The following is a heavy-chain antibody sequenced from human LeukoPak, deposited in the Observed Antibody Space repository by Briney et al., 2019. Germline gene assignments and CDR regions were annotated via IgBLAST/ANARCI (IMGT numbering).Heavy chain of an antibody. CDR2: IIPILGIA. CDR1: GGTFSSHA. D-gene: IGHD1-26*01. Sequence: ASVKVSCKASGGTFSSHAISWVRQAPGQGLEWMGRIIPILGIANYAQKFQGRVTITADKSTSTAYMELSSLRSEDTAVYYCARGGIVGAANWFDPWGQGTLVTVSS. CDR3: ARGGIVGAANWFDP. J-gene: IGHJ5*02. V-gene: IGHV1-69*04.